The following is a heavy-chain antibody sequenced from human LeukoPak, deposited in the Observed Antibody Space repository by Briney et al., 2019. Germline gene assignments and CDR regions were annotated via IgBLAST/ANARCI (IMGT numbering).Heavy chain of an antibody. CDR3: AREGRGIVATYHMDV. V-gene: IGHV1-69*05. Sequence: GASVKVSCKASGGTFSSYAISWVRQAPGQGLEWMGGIIPIFGTANYAQKLQGRVTMTTDTSTSTAYMELRSLRSDDTAVYYCAREGRGIVATYHMDVWGKGTTVTVSS. CDR1: GGTFSSYA. CDR2: IIPIFGTA. D-gene: IGHD5-12*01. J-gene: IGHJ6*03.